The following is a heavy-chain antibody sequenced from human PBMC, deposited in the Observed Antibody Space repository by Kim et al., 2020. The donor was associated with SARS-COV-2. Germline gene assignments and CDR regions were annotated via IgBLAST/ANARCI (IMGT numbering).Heavy chain of an antibody. CDR3: ARADYGDYGAFDY. V-gene: IGHV3-33*01. J-gene: IGHJ4*02. D-gene: IGHD4-17*01. Sequence: YADSVKGRFTISRDNSKTTLYLQMNSLRAEDTAVYYCARADYGDYGAFDYWGQGTLVTVSS.